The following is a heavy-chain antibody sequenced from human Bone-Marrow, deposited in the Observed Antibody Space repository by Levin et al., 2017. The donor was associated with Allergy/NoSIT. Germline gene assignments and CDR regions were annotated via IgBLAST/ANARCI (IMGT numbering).Heavy chain of an antibody. CDR1: RGSISNYY. V-gene: IGHV4-59*01. D-gene: IGHD6-6*01. Sequence: SQTLSLTCTVSRGSISNYYWNWIRPPPGKGLEWIGYISYTESTNYSPALKSRVTISVDTSENQFSLRLTSVTAADTAVYYCARGEYSTSEIDFWGQGILITVSS. J-gene: IGHJ4*02. CDR3: ARGEYSTSEIDF. CDR2: ISYTEST.